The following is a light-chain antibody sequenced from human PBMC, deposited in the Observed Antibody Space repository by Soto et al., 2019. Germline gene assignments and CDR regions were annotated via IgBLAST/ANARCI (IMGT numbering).Light chain of an antibody. CDR2: WAS. J-gene: IGKJ2*01. V-gene: IGKV4-1*01. CDR3: QQYYTTPYT. Sequence: DIVMTQSPDSLPVSLGERATINCKSSQSVLYSSNNKNYLAWYQQKPGQPPKLLIYWASTRESGVPDRFSGSGSGTDFTLTISSLQAEDVAVYYCQQYYTTPYTFGHGTKLEIK. CDR1: QSVLYSSNNKNY.